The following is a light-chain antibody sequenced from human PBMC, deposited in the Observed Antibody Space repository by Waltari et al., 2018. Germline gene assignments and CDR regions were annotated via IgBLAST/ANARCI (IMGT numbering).Light chain of an antibody. CDR1: RSLFYSPKNKNY. CDR3: HQYYTTPRT. CDR2: WPS. Sequence: DIEMTQSPDSLGVSLGERATITCKSSRSLFYSPKNKNYLAWDQQKRGQPPRLPIAWPSTRESGGPDRFSGSGSGTYFTLTISSLQAEDVAVYYCHQYYTTPRTFGQGTKLEIK. J-gene: IGKJ2*01. V-gene: IGKV4-1*01.